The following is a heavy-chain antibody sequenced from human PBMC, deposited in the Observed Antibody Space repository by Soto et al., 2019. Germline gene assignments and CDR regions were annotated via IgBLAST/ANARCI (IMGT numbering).Heavy chain of an antibody. CDR3: AAELGFGKLSVV. CDR2: IIPLFGTT. Sequence: QVQVVQSGVEVRRPGSSVKVSCKASGDTFKNCVISWVRQAPGQGLEWMGGIIPLFGTTDFAQRSQGRLTITTDESTPTAYMELSRLRSEDTATYYCAAELGFGKLSVVWGQGTTVIVSS. V-gene: IGHV1-69*01. CDR1: GDTFKNCV. D-gene: IGHD3-10*01. J-gene: IGHJ6*02.